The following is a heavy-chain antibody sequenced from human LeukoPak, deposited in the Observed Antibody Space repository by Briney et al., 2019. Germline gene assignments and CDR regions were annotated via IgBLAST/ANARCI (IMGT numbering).Heavy chain of an antibody. CDR3: AKSNQQGYYYDSSGPNWFDP. D-gene: IGHD3-22*01. CDR2: IYSGGST. V-gene: IGHV3-53*05. J-gene: IGHJ5*02. CDR1: GFTVSSVY. Sequence: GGSLRLSCAASGFTVSSVYMSWVRQAPGKGLEWVPVIYSGGSTYYADSVKGRFTISRDNSKNTLYLQMNSLRAEDTAVYYCAKSNQQGYYYDSSGPNWFDPWGQGTLVTVSS.